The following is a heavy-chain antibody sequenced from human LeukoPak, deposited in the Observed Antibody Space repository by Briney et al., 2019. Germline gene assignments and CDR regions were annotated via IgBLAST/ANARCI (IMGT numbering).Heavy chain of an antibody. CDR2: IYYSGST. CDR1: GGSISSYY. V-gene: IGHV4-59*01. J-gene: IGHJ6*03. Sequence: SETLSLTCTVSGGSISSYYWSWIRQPPGKGLEWIGYIYYSGSTNYKPSLKSRATISVDTSKNQSSLKLSSVTAADTAVYYCARVEEGYGSGRRENYYYYYMDVWGKGTTVTISS. CDR3: ARVEEGYGSGRRENYYYYYMDV. D-gene: IGHD3-10*01.